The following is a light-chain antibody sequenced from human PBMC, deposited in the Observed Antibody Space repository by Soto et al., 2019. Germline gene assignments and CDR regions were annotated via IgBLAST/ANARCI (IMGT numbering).Light chain of an antibody. J-gene: IGKJ5*01. CDR3: QQANCATRT. CDR2: AAS. CDR1: QCLXSR. V-gene: IGKV1-12*01. Sequence: DIRLTHSPSSLSASEGDRLTIPCRASQCLXSRFDWYQQKPGKAPKLLXGAASSLQRGGPSRLSGSGSATDFTLTISSLQPEDLANYCYQQANCATRTFGQGTRVDIK.